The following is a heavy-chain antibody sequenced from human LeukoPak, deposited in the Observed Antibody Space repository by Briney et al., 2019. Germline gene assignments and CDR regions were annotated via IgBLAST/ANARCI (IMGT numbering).Heavy chain of an antibody. CDR3: AKGPRGAVAVGYFDY. Sequence: GGSLRLSCAASGFTFSGSAMHWVRQASGKGLEWVGRIRSKANSYATAYAASVKGRFTISRDNSKNTLYLQMNSLRAEDTAVYYCAKGPRGAVAVGYFDYWGQGTLVTVSS. CDR2: IRSKANSYAT. V-gene: IGHV3-73*01. CDR1: GFTFSGSA. D-gene: IGHD6-19*01. J-gene: IGHJ4*02.